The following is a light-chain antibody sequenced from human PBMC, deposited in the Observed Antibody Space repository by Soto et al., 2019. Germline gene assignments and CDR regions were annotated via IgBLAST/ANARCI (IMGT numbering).Light chain of an antibody. CDR2: DAS. J-gene: IGKJ4*02. CDR3: QQFNNYPPLT. Sequence: AIQLTQSPSSLSASEGDRVTITCRASQGISSALAWYQQKPWKAPKLLIYDASSLESGVPSRFSGSRSGTDFTLPISSLQPADFATYYCQQFNNYPPLTFGGGTKVEIK. V-gene: IGKV1D-13*01. CDR1: QGISSA.